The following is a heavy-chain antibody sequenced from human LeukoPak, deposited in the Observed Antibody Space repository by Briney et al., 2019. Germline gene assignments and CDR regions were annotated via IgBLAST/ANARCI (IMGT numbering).Heavy chain of an antibody. CDR2: INHSGST. Sequence: PSETLSLTCAVYGGSFSGYYWSWLRQPPGKGLEWVGEINHSGSTYYNPSLKSRLTISVDASKNQCSLKLSSVTAADTAVYYCARGPPAQLPRVYNWFDPWGQGTLVTVSS. CDR1: GGSFSGYY. V-gene: IGHV4-34*01. D-gene: IGHD2-15*01. J-gene: IGHJ5*02. CDR3: ARGPPAQLPRVYNWFDP.